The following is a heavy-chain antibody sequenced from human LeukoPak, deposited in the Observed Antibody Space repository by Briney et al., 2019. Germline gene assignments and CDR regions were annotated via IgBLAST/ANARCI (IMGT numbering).Heavy chain of an antibody. CDR1: GYTLTGYY. V-gene: IGHV1-2*06. CDR2: INPNSGGT. J-gene: IGHJ6*02. D-gene: IGHD6-13*01. CDR3: ASARREQQLVRYYYYGMDV. Sequence: EASVKVSCKASGYTLTGYYMHWVRQAPGQGLEWMGRINPNSGGTNYAQKFQGRVTMTRDTSISTAYMELSRLRSDDTAVYYCASARREQQLVRYYYYGMDVWGQGTTVTVSS.